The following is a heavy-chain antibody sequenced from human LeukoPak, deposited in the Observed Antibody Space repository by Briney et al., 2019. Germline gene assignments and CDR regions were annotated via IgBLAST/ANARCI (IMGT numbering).Heavy chain of an antibody. V-gene: IGHV5-51*01. D-gene: IGHD3-16*01. J-gene: IGHJ4*02. CDR3: ARRGYYFDY. CDR2: SYPGDSDT. Sequence: GASLKISCQGSGSLFTSYWIGWVRQLPGTGLEWMGISYPGDSDTRYSPSFQGQVTISADKSISTAYLQWSSLKASDTAMYYCARRGYYFDYWGQGTLVTVSS. CDR1: GSLFTSYW.